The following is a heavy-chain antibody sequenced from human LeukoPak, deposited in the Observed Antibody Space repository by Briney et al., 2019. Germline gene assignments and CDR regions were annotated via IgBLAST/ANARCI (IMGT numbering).Heavy chain of an antibody. CDR2: INSDGSST. D-gene: IGHD6-19*01. Sequence: GGSLRLSCAASGFTFSSYWMHWVRQAPGKGLVWVSRINSDGSSTSYADSVKGRFTISRDNSKNTLYLQMNSLRAEDTAVYYCAKDSTRWLASDVEYLQHWDQGTLVTVSS. CDR3: AKDSTRWLASDVEYLQH. V-gene: IGHV3-74*01. CDR1: GFTFSSYW. J-gene: IGHJ1*01.